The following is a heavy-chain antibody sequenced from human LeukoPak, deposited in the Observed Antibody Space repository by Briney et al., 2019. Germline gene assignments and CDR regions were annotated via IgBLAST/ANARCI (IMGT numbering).Heavy chain of an antibody. D-gene: IGHD6-19*01. J-gene: IGHJ3*02. Sequence: GGSLRLSCAASGFTFNSYAMCWVRQAPGKGLEWVSTITGSVDNTFYADSVKGRFTMSRDNSKNTLYLQMNSLRAEDTAVYYCARGAYSGGWAFDIWGQGTVVTVSS. CDR3: ARGAYSGGWAFDI. CDR2: ITGSVDNT. CDR1: GFTFNSYA. V-gene: IGHV3-23*01.